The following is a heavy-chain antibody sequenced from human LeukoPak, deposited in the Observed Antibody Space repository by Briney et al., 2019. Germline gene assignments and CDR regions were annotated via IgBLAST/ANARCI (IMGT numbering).Heavy chain of an antibody. CDR2: ISAYNGNT. D-gene: IGHD3-10*01. CDR1: GYTFTSYG. J-gene: IGHJ4*02. Sequence: ASVKVSCKASGYTFTSYGINWVRQAPGQGMEWMGWISAYNGNTNYEQHPQGRVTMTTDTSTSKDYLVLRSLRSDDTAVYYCARDRVGHALPYGSGDFDYWGQGTLVTVSS. CDR3: ARDRVGHALPYGSGDFDY. V-gene: IGHV1-18*01.